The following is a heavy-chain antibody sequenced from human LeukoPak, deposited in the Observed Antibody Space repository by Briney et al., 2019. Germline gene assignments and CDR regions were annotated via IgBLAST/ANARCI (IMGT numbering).Heavy chain of an antibody. Sequence: PGGSLRLSCAASGFTSSSNSMDWVRQAPGKGLEWVSYISSGGSTIYYADSVRGRFTISRDNAKNSLYLEMNGLRAEDTAVYYCARDDVGVGTYDYYGMDVWGQGTTVIVSS. V-gene: IGHV3-48*01. J-gene: IGHJ6*02. CDR1: GFTSSSNS. CDR2: ISSGGSTI. CDR3: ARDDVGVGTYDYYGMDV. D-gene: IGHD3-3*01.